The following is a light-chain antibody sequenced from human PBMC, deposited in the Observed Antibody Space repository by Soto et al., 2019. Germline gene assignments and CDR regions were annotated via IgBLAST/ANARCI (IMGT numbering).Light chain of an antibody. CDR3: QQYGSSPRT. CDR1: QSVSSGY. V-gene: IGKV3-20*01. Sequence: EIVVTQSPATLSVSPGERATLSCRASQSVSSGYLVWYQQKPGQAPRLLIYGASSRATGIPDRFSGSGSGTDFTLTIGRLEPEDFAVYYCQQYGSSPRTFGQGTKVDIK. CDR2: GAS. J-gene: IGKJ1*01.